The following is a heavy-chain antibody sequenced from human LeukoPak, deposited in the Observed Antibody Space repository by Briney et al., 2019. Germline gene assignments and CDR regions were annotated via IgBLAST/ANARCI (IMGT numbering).Heavy chain of an antibody. Sequence: GGSLRLSCAASGFTFSNYAMHWVRQAPGKGLEWVAVIWYDGRSKHYADSVKGRFTISRDNSMDTLYLQMNYLRAEDTAVYYCARETLEGYDAFDIWGQGTMVTVSS. D-gene: IGHD3-3*01. J-gene: IGHJ3*02. V-gene: IGHV3-33*01. CDR3: ARETLEGYDAFDI. CDR1: GFTFSNYA. CDR2: IWYDGRSK.